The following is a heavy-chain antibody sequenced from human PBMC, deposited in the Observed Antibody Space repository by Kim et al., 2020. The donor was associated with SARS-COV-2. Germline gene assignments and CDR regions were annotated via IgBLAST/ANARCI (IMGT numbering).Heavy chain of an antibody. CDR1: GFTFSNAW. D-gene: IGHD6-25*01. J-gene: IGHJ5*02. CDR3: IVAATS. CDR2: IKSKTDGRTT. Sequence: GGSLRLSCAASGFTFSNAWMSWVRQAPGKGLEWVGRIKSKTDGRTTDYAAPVKCRFTISSDDSKNKLYLHMNRLKTEDTAVYYCIVAATSWGQGTLVTVSS. V-gene: IGHV3-15*01.